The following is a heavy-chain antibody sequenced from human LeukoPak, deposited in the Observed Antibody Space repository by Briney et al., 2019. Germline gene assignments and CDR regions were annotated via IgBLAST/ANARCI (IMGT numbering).Heavy chain of an antibody. V-gene: IGHV4-34*01. D-gene: IGHD5-18*01. Sequence: PSETLSLTCAVYGGSFSGYYWSWIRQPPGKGLEWIGEINHSGSTNYNPSLKSRVTISVDTSKNQFSLKLSSVTAADTAVYYCARHRGYSYGVPYFDYWGQGTLVTVSS. J-gene: IGHJ4*02. CDR1: GGSFSGYY. CDR3: ARHRGYSYGVPYFDY. CDR2: INHSGST.